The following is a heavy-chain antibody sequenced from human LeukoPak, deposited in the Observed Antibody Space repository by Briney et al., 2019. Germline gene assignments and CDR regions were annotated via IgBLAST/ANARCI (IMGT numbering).Heavy chain of an antibody. Sequence: GGSLRLSCAASGFTFNDYGMSWVRQGPGEGLEWVSGINWNGGTTGYADSVRGRFTISRDNAKNSLYLQMNSLRAEDTALYYCARDKHYYDSTNYVWGQGTLVTVSS. D-gene: IGHD3-22*01. CDR2: INWNGGTT. J-gene: IGHJ4*02. V-gene: IGHV3-20*04. CDR1: GFTFNDYG. CDR3: ARDKHYYDSTNYV.